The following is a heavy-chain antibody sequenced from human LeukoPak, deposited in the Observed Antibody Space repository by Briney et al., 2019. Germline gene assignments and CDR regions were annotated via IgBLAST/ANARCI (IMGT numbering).Heavy chain of an antibody. CDR3: ARWDYDSSGYALYYFDY. CDR1: GYTFTSYA. Sequence: ASVKVSCRASGYTFTSYAMNWVRQAPGQGLEWMGWINTYTGNPTYAQGFTGRFVFSLDTSVSTAYLQISSLKAEDTAVYYCARWDYDSSGYALYYFDYWGQGTLVTVSS. CDR2: INTYTGNP. J-gene: IGHJ4*02. D-gene: IGHD3-22*01. V-gene: IGHV7-4-1*02.